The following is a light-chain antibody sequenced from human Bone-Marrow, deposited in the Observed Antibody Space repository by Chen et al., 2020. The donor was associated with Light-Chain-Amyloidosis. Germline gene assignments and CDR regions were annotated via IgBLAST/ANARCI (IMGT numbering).Light chain of an antibody. V-gene: IGLV3-21*02. CDR3: QVWDRSSDRPV. CDR1: NIGSTS. Sequence: SYVLTQPSSVSVAPGQTATSACGGNNIGSTSVHWYQQTPGQAPLLVVYDDSERPSGIPERLSGSNSGNRATLTSSRVEAGDEADYYCQVWDRSSDRPVFGGGTKLTVL. CDR2: DDS. J-gene: IGLJ3*02.